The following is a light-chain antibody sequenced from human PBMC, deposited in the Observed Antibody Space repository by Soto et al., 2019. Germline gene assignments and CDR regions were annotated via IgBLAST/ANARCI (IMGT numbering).Light chain of an antibody. V-gene: IGKV1-5*03. CDR2: KAS. CDR3: QQDNDWPWP. CDR1: QSISSW. Sequence: DIHVTPSPATLPVYVRDRVHITCLASQSISSWLAWYQQKPGKAPKLLIYKASSLESGVPARFSGSGSGTEFTLTISSLQSEDFAVYYCQQDNDWPWPFGQVTKV. J-gene: IGKJ1*01.